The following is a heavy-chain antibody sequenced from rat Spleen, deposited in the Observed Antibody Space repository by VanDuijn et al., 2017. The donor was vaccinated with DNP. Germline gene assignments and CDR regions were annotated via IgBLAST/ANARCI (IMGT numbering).Heavy chain of an antibody. J-gene: IGHJ2*01. Sequence: EVQLVESGGGLMQPGRSLKLSCAASGFTFSNYYMAWVRQAPKKGLEWVATNSTSGTRTYYPDSVKGRFTISRDNAKSSLYLQMNSLKSEDAATYYCARQDYSNYNYFDYWGQGVMVTVSS. V-gene: IGHV5-25*01. CDR3: ARQDYSNYNYFDY. CDR1: GFTFSNYY. CDR2: NSTSGTRT. D-gene: IGHD1-2*01.